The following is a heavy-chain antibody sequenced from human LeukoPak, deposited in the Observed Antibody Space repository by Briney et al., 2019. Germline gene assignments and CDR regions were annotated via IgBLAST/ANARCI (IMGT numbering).Heavy chain of an antibody. D-gene: IGHD3-16*02. CDR3: ASFHYYGMDV. CDR1: GFTVSSKD. V-gene: IGHV3-66*01. CDR2: IYRGGPT. Sequence: GGSLRLSCAASGFTVSSKDMTWVRPAPGKALEGVADIYRGGPTYYADPVKCRFTISRDNYKNTLYFQMNSLRREDTAVYYCASFHYYGMDVWGQGPTVTVAS. J-gene: IGHJ6*02.